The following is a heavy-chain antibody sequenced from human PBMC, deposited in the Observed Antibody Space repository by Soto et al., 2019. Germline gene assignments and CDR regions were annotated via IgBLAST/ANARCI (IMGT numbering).Heavy chain of an antibody. CDR3: ARCIAARLRDNWFDP. J-gene: IGHJ5*02. V-gene: IGHV4-31*03. D-gene: IGHD6-6*01. CDR2: IYSSGST. CDR1: GGSISSGGYY. Sequence: NLSLTCTVSGGSISSGGYYSSWIRQHTGKGLEWIGYIYSSGSTYYNLSLKSRVTISVDTSKNQFSLKLSSVTAADTAVYYCARCIAARLRDNWFDPWGQGTLVTVSS.